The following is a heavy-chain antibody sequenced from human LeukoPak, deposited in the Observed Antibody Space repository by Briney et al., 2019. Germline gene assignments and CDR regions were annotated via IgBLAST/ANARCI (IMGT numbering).Heavy chain of an antibody. J-gene: IGHJ2*01. CDR3: ASIYGDYGLGYFDL. CDR1: DDFIRRES. D-gene: IGHD4-17*01. CDR2: ISYSGTT. Sequence: SETLSLTCTVSDDFIRRESWTWLRQPPGKGLEYIGYISYSGTTDYKPSLESRVTISRGPSKNQFSLSLTSVTAADTAVYYCASIYGDYGLGYFDLWGRGTLVTVSS. V-gene: IGHV4-59*01.